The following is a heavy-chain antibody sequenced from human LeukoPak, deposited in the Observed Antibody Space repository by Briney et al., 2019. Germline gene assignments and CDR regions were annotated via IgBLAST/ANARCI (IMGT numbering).Heavy chain of an antibody. V-gene: IGHV4-59*12. CDR2: IYYSGST. CDR3: ARESPPNYYDSSAPGDY. J-gene: IGHJ4*02. D-gene: IGHD3-22*01. CDR1: IGSISNYY. Sequence: SETLSLTCTVSIGSISNYYWSWIRQPPGKGLEWIGYIYYSGSTNYNPSLKSRVTISVDTSKNQFSLKLSSVTAADTAVYYCARESPPNYYDSSAPGDYWGQGTLVTVSS.